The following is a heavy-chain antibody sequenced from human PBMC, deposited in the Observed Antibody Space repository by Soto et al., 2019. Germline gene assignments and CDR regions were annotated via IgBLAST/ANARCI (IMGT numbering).Heavy chain of an antibody. Sequence: ASVKVSCKASGYTFTNYAFHWVRQAPGQSLEWMGWINAGNGNTKYSQKFQGRVTITRDTSARTAYMEVSSLRSEDTAFYYCARDGAVSGNANFDYWGQGTLVTV. V-gene: IGHV1-3*01. CDR2: INAGNGNT. D-gene: IGHD6-19*01. J-gene: IGHJ4*02. CDR1: GYTFTNYA. CDR3: ARDGAVSGNANFDY.